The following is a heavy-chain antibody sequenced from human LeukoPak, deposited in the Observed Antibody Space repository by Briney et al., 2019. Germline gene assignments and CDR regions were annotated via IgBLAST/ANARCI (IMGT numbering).Heavy chain of an antibody. J-gene: IGHJ4*02. CDR1: GYTFSAYG. V-gene: IGHV1-18*01. D-gene: IGHD6-13*01. CDR2: ISAYTGNT. Sequence: ASVKVSCKASGYTFSAYGISWVRQAPGQGLEWMGYISAYTGNTSYAQNLQGGLTMTTDTSTSTAYMELRSLRSDDTAFYYCARDSHIAGVAYYFDYWGQGTLVTVSS. CDR3: ARDSHIAGVAYYFDY.